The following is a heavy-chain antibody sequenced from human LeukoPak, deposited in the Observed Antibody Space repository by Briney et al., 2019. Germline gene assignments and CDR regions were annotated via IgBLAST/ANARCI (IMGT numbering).Heavy chain of an antibody. V-gene: IGHV3-23*01. CDR1: GFSFSLYA. D-gene: IGHD6-19*01. CDR3: ARRGAGSGGLDY. CDR2: IIETGASP. J-gene: IGHJ4*02. Sequence: GGSLRLSCAASGFSFSLYAMNWVRQAPGKGLECVSTIIETGASPYYADSVRGRFTVSRDSSKNMFYLQMNSLRAEDTAIYYCARRGAGSGGLDYWGQGTLVTVSS.